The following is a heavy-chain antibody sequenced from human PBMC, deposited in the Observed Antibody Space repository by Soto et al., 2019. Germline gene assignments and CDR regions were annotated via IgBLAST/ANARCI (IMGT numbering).Heavy chain of an antibody. CDR2: IYPGDSDT. D-gene: IGHD3-22*01. V-gene: IGHV5-51*01. J-gene: IGHJ3*02. CDR3: ARQNYYDSSGYCCAFDI. CDR1: GYSFTSYW. Sequence: EVQLVQSGAEVKKPGESLKISCKGSGYSFTSYWIGWVRQMPGKGLEWMGIIYPGDSDTRYSPSFQGQVTISADKSISTAYLQWSSLKASDTAMYYCARQNYYDSSGYCCAFDIWGQGTMVTVSS.